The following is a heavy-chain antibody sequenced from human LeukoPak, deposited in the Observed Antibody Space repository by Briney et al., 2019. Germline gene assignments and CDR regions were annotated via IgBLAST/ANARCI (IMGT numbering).Heavy chain of an antibody. J-gene: IGHJ5*02. V-gene: IGHV3-11*01. Sequence: GGSLRLSCAASGFTSNDYYMSWIRQAPGKGLEWLSYINIGGTNTHYADSVKGRFTISKDNAKKSLYLEMNNLRAEDTAVYYCATDGAGFDTWGQGVLVTVSS. CDR2: INIGGTNT. CDR3: ATDGAGFDT. CDR1: GFTSNDYY.